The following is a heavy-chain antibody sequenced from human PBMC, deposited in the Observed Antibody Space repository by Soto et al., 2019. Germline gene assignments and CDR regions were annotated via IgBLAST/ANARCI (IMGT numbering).Heavy chain of an antibody. Sequence: ASETLSLTCTVSGGSISSYYWSWIRQPPGKGLEWIGYIYYSGSTNYNPSLKSRVTISVDTSKNQFSLKLSSVTAADTVVYYCASYGSGIYPRSDPWGQGTLVTVSS. J-gene: IGHJ5*02. CDR2: IYYSGST. CDR3: ASYGSGIYPRSDP. CDR1: GGSISSYY. V-gene: IGHV4-59*01. D-gene: IGHD3-10*01.